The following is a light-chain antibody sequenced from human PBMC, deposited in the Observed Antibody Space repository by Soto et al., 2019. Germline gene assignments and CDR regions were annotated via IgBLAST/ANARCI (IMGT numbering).Light chain of an antibody. CDR3: HQYGNWPPMT. CDR1: QSVSSN. Sequence: EIVLTQSPGTLSLSPGARATLSCRASQSVSSNLAWYQQKPGQAPRLLIYGASTRATGIPARYSGSGSGTEFTLTITSLQSEDFAVYYCHQYGNWPPMTFGQGTKVDIK. V-gene: IGKV3-15*01. J-gene: IGKJ1*01. CDR2: GAS.